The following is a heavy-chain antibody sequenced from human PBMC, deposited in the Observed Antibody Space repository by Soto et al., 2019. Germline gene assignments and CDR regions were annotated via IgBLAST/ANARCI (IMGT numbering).Heavy chain of an antibody. V-gene: IGHV3-30-3*01. Sequence: QVQLVESGGGVVQPGRSLRLSCAASGFTFSSYAMHWVRQAPGKGLEWVAVISYDGSNKYYADSVKGRFTISRDNSKNMLYLQMNSLRAEDTAVYYCARASKPYYYGSGSYYLIDYWGQGTLVTVSS. D-gene: IGHD3-10*01. CDR3: ARASKPYYYGSGSYYLIDY. CDR1: GFTFSSYA. CDR2: ISYDGSNK. J-gene: IGHJ4*02.